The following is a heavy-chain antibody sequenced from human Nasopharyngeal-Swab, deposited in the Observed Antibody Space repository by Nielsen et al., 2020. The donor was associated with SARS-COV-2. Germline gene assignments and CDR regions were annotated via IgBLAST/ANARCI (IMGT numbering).Heavy chain of an antibody. CDR2: ISAYNGNT. V-gene: IGHV1-18*01. D-gene: IGHD3-10*01. Sequence: ASVKVSCKASGYTFTSYGISWVRQAPGQGLVWMGWISAYNGNTNYAQKLQGRVTMTTDTSTSTAYMELRSLRSDDTAVYYCARAGKYYYGSGSYSPCWFDPWGQGTLVTVSS. CDR1: GYTFTSYG. CDR3: ARAGKYYYGSGSYSPCWFDP. J-gene: IGHJ5*02.